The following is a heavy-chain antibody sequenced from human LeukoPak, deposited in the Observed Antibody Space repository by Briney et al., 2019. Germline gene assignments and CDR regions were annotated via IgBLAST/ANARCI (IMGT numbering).Heavy chain of an antibody. J-gene: IGHJ4*02. Sequence: PGGSLRLSCAASGFTFSNAWMSWVRQAPGKGLEWVGRIKSKTDGGTTDYAAPVKGRFTISRDDSKNTLYLQMNSLKTEDTAVYHCTTDSLLAYCGGDCYHWGQGTLVTVSS. CDR1: GFTFSNAW. CDR3: TTDSLLAYCGGDCYH. V-gene: IGHV3-15*01. D-gene: IGHD2-21*02. CDR2: IKSKTDGGTT.